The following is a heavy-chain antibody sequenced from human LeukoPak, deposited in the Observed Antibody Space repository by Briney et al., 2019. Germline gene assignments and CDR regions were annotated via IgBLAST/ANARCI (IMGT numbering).Heavy chain of an antibody. J-gene: IGHJ6*02. CDR3: ARKNPPDYYYGMDV. V-gene: IGHV1-18*01. CDR2: ISAYNGNT. Sequence: ASVKVSCKASGYTFTSYGISWVRQAPGQGLAWMGWISAYNGNTNYAQKLQGRVTMTADTSTSTAYMELRSLRSDDTAVYYCARKNPPDYYYGMDVWGQGTTVTVSS. CDR1: GYTFTSYG.